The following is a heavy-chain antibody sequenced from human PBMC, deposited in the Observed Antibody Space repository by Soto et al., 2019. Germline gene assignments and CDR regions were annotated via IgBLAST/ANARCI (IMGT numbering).Heavy chain of an antibody. CDR1: GYTFTGDY. CDR3: ARGPTYTIFGVVYGMDV. CDR2: INPNSGGT. V-gene: IGHV1-2*04. D-gene: IGHD3-3*01. J-gene: IGHJ6*02. Sequence: SVKVSCKAAGYTFTGDYMHWVRQAPGQGLEWMGWINPNSGGTNYAQKFQGWVTMTRDTSISTAYMELSRLRSDGTAVYYCARGPTYTIFGVVYGMDVWGQGTTVTVSS.